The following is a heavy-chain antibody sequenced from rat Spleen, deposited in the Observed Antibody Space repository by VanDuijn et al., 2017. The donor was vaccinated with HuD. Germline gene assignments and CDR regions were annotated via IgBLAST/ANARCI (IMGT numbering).Heavy chain of an antibody. D-gene: IGHD1-9*01. CDR3: TRGTYYRR. Sequence: EVQLVESGGGLVQPGRSLKLSCAASGFTFRNYDMAWVRQAPTKGLEWVASISSGCGGTFYPDSVKGRFTISRDIANSTLYLRMNSLRSEDTATYYCTRGTYYRRWGQGVMVTVSS. CDR1: GFTFRNYD. V-gene: IGHV5-27*01. J-gene: IGHJ2*01. CDR2: ISSGCGGT.